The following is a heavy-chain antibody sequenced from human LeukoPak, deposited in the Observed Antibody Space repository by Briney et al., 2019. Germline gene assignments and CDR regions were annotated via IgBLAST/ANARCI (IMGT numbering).Heavy chain of an antibody. CDR2: INPNSGGT. V-gene: IGHV1-2*04. Sequence: ASVKVSCKASGYTFTSYGISWVRQAPRQGLEWLGWINPNSGGTNYAQKFQGWVTMTRDTSISTAYMELSRLRSDDTAVYYCARSRDSSGYAIDYWGQGTLVTVSS. CDR3: ARSRDSSGYAIDY. J-gene: IGHJ4*02. D-gene: IGHD3-22*01. CDR1: GYTFTSYG.